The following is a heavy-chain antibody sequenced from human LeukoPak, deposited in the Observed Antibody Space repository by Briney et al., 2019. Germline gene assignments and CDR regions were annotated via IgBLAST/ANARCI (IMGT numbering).Heavy chain of an antibody. CDR1: GGAISSYD. V-gene: IGHV4-4*07. CDR3: ARVAPSGYYYMDV. Sequence: SETLSLTCTVSGGAISSYDWSWIRQPAGKGLEWIGRIDNSGSTNYNPSLKSRVTISVDKSKNQFSLKVSSVTAADTAVYYCARVAPSGYYYMDVWGKGTTVTVSS. D-gene: IGHD6-25*01. J-gene: IGHJ6*03. CDR2: IDNSGST.